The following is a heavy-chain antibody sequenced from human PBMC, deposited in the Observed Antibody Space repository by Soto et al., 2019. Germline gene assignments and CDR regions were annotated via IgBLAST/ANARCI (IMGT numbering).Heavy chain of an antibody. J-gene: IGHJ4*02. CDR1: GFTSSGYE. CDR3: AKDERVGVTGY. D-gene: IGHD1-26*01. Sequence: GGSLRLSCAASGFTSSGYEMNCVRQAPGKGLEWVSYISGSGSTIYYADSVRGRFTISRDNSKNTLYLQMKSLRAEDTAVYYCAKDERVGVTGYWGQGTLVTVSS. CDR2: ISGSGSTI. V-gene: IGHV3-48*03.